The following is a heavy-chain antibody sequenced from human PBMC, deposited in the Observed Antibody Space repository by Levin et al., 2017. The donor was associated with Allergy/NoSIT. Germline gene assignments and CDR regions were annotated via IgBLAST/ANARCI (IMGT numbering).Heavy chain of an antibody. Sequence: ASETLSLTCTVSGGSVSSGSYYWSWIRQPPGKGLEWIGYIYYSGSTNYNPSLKSRVSISIDTSKNQFSLTLSSVTAADTAVYYCARLYNTRWYAFDYWGQGTLVTVSS. J-gene: IGHJ4*02. CDR2: IYYSGST. CDR3: ARLYNTRWYAFDY. V-gene: IGHV4-61*01. D-gene: IGHD6-13*01. CDR1: GGSVSSGSYY.